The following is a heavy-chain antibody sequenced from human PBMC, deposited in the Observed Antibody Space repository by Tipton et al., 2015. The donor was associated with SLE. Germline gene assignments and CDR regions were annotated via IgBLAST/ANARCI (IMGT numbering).Heavy chain of an antibody. CDR1: GGSISSGGYY. CDR3: ARDRGGSSASGLVPPYLDY. Sequence: TLSLTCTVSGGSISSGGYYWSWIRQHPGKGLEWIGYIYYSGSTYYNPSLKSRVTISVDTSKNQFSLKLSSVTAADTAVYYCARDRGGSSASGLVPPYLDYWGQGTLVTVSS. CDR2: IYYSGST. J-gene: IGHJ4*02. V-gene: IGHV4-31*03. D-gene: IGHD2-2*01.